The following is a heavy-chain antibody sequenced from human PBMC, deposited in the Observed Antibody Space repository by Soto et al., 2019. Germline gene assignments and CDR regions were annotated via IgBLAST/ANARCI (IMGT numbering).Heavy chain of an antibody. V-gene: IGHV1-18*01. CDR3: ARVGVYSSGWYLGGPDWFDP. D-gene: IGHD6-19*01. CDR1: GYTFTSYG. Sequence: ASVKVSCKASGYTFTSYGISWLRQAPGQGLEWMGWISAYNGNTNYAQKLQGRVTMTTDTSTSTAYMELRSLRSDDTAVYYCARVGVYSSGWYLGGPDWFDPWGQGTLVTVSS. CDR2: ISAYNGNT. J-gene: IGHJ5*02.